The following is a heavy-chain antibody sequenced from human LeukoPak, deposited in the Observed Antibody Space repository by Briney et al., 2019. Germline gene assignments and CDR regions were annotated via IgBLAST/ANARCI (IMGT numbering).Heavy chain of an antibody. Sequence: GESLKISRKGSGYSFTSYWISWVRQMPGKGLEWMGRIDPSDSYTNYSPSFQGHVTISADKSISTAYLQWSSLKASDTAMYYCVIYDILTGYYIDAFDIWGQGTMVTVSS. V-gene: IGHV5-10-1*01. CDR1: GYSFTSYW. J-gene: IGHJ3*02. CDR2: IDPSDSYT. D-gene: IGHD3-9*01. CDR3: VIYDILTGYYIDAFDI.